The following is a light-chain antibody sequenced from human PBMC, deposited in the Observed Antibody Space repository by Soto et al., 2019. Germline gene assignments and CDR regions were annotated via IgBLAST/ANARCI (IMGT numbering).Light chain of an antibody. J-gene: IGKJ1*01. V-gene: IGKV3-15*01. CDR2: AAS. CDR3: QQYSNWPKT. CDR1: QSVSSK. Sequence: EIVMTQSPATLSVSPGERATLSCRASQSVSSKIVWYQQKSGQAPRLLIYAASTRATGVPARFTGSGSGTEFTLTITSLQSEDFAVYDCQQYSNWPKTFGQGSRVEIK.